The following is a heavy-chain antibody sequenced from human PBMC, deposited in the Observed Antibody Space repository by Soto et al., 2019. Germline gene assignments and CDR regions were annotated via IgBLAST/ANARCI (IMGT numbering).Heavy chain of an antibody. CDR2: IKSKTDGGTT. V-gene: IGHV3-15*07. CDR1: GFTFNNAW. CDR3: TIDSYIAILTVLFAY. J-gene: IGHJ4*01. Sequence: PGGYLRLSWVGSGFTFNNAWINWVRQAPGKGLEWVGRIKSKTDGGTTDFAATVKGRFAISRDDSKNMVYLQMNSLKTEDTAVYYCTIDSYIAILTVLFAYWGHGTLVTVSS. D-gene: IGHD2-2*02.